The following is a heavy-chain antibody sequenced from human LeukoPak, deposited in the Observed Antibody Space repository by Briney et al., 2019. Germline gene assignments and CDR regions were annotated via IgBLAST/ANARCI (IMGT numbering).Heavy chain of an antibody. CDR2: VYHSGST. CDR1: DYSISSHNY. V-gene: IGHV4-38-2*01. D-gene: IGHD3-22*01. J-gene: IGHJ4*02. Sequence: PSETLSLTCAVSDYSISSHNYWGWIRQPPEKGLEWIGSVYHSGSTHYSPSLKSRVTISVDTSKNQFSLKLSSVTAADTAVYYCARNDSSGYFDYWGQGTLVTVSS. CDR3: ARNDSSGYFDY.